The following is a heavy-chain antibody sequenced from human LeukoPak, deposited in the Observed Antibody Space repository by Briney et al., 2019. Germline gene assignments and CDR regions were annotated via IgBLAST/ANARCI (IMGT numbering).Heavy chain of an antibody. J-gene: IGHJ3*02. Sequence: ASVKVSCKASGYTFIGYYLHWVRQAPGQGLEWMGWINPNSGGTDYAQKFQGRVSMTRDTSISTAYMELKWLRSDDTAVYYCARDHAFDIWGQGTMVTVSS. CDR2: INPNSGGT. V-gene: IGHV1-2*02. CDR1: GYTFIGYY. CDR3: ARDHAFDI.